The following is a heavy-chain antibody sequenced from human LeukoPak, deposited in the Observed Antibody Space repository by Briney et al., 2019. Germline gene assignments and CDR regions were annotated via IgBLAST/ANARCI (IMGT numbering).Heavy chain of an antibody. CDR1: GGSISSYY. CDR3: AGGSLAAAGTPFDY. CDR2: IYYSGST. D-gene: IGHD6-13*01. Sequence: PSETLSLTCTVSGGSISSYYWSWIRQPPGKGLEWIGYIYYSGSTNYNPSLKSRVTISVDTSKNQFSLKLSSVTAADTAVYYCAGGSLAAAGTPFDYWGQGTLVTVSS. V-gene: IGHV4-59*12. J-gene: IGHJ4*02.